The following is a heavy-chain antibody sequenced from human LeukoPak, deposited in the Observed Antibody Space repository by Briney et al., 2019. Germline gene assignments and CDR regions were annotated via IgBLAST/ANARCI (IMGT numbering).Heavy chain of an antibody. CDR3: ARAKAVAGTGGDNWFDP. D-gene: IGHD6-19*01. V-gene: IGHV3-64*01. CDR1: GFTFSSYD. J-gene: IGHJ5*02. CDR2: ISSNGGKT. Sequence: GGSLRLSCAASGFTFSSYDMHWVRQAPGKGLEYVSTISSNGGKTNYANSVKGSFTISRDNSKNTLYLQMGSLRADDVAVYYCARAKAVAGTGGDNWFDPWGQGTLVTVSS.